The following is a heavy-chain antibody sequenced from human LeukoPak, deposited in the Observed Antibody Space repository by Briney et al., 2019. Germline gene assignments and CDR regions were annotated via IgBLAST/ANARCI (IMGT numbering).Heavy chain of an antibody. J-gene: IGHJ5*02. D-gene: IGHD3-22*01. Sequence: NPSETLSLTCTVSGYSISSGYYWGWIRQPPGKGLEWIGSIYHSGSTYYNPSLKSRVTISVDTSKNQFSLKLSSVTAADTAVYYCARGGDSSGYYYFLGWFDPWGQGTLVTVSS. CDR2: IYHSGST. CDR3: ARGGDSSGYYYFLGWFDP. V-gene: IGHV4-38-2*02. CDR1: GYSISSGYY.